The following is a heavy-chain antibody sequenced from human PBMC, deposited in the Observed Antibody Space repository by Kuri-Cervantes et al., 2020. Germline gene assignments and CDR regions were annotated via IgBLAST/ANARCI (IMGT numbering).Heavy chain of an antibody. CDR1: GYTFTSYG. CDR2: ISAYNGNT. D-gene: IGHD2-15*01. J-gene: IGHJ6*02. Sequence: ASVKVSCKASGYTFTSYGISWVRQAPGQGLEWMGWISAYNGNTNYAQKLQGRVTMTTDTSTSTAYMELRSLRAEDTALYYCAKFGGGSCYPDEPYCYYYGMDVWGQGTTVTVSS. CDR3: AKFGGGSCYPDEPYCYYYGMDV. V-gene: IGHV1-18*01.